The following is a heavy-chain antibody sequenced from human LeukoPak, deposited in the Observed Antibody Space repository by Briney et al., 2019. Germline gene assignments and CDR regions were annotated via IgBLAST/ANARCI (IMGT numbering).Heavy chain of an antibody. CDR2: LNPNSGGT. V-gene: IGHV1-2*02. J-gene: IGHJ5*02. Sequence: ASVQVSCKASGYTFPCYYMQWVGQAPGQGLEWMGWLNPNSGGTNYAQKFQGRVTMTRDTSISTAYMELSRLRSDDTAVYYCARGRLLWFGEATFDPWGQGTLVTVSS. CDR1: GYTFPCYY. CDR3: ARGRLLWFGEATFDP. D-gene: IGHD3-10*01.